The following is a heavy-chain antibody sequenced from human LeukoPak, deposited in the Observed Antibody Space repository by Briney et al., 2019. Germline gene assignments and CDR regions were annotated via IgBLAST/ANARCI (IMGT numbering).Heavy chain of an antibody. V-gene: IGHV3-53*01. CDR1: GFSVSSTY. CDR3: VRDIGSYPPEK. CDR2: MYSHGLT. D-gene: IGHD1-26*01. J-gene: IGHJ4*02. Sequence: GSLRLSCAASGFSVSSTYTSWVRQAPGKGLEWVSLMYSHGLTSYGDSVRGRFTISRDTSKNTLHLQMNSLRAEDTAIYYCVRDIGSYPPEKWGQGTLVTVSS.